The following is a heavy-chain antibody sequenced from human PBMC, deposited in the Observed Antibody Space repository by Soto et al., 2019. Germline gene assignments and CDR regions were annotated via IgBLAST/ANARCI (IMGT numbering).Heavy chain of an antibody. CDR1: GGSISNNRW. D-gene: IGHD3-9*01. V-gene: IGHV4-4*02. Sequence: QVKLQESGPGLEKPSGTLSLTCAVSGGSISNNRWWTWVRQAPGKGLEWIGEIHDRGSTNYNLSRKSRATVAIDRSKNQFSLEMRAVTAADTAVYYCAGQWAAGYGAFDPWGQGTLVTVSS. CDR3: AGQWAAGYGAFDP. CDR2: IHDRGST. J-gene: IGHJ5*02.